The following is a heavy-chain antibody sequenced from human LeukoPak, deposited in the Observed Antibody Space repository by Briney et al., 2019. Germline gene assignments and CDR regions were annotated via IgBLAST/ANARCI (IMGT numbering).Heavy chain of an antibody. Sequence: ASVKVSCKASGGTFCSYAISWVRQAPGQGLEWMGRIIPILGIANYAQKFQGRVTITADKSTSTAYMELSSLRSEDTAVYYCARARGYTRLDYWGQGTLVTVSS. CDR1: GGTFCSYA. D-gene: IGHD5-18*01. J-gene: IGHJ4*02. CDR2: IIPILGIA. CDR3: ARARGYTRLDY. V-gene: IGHV1-69*04.